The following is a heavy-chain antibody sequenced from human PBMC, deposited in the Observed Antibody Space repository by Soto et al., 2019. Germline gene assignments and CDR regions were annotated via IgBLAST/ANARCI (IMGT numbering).Heavy chain of an antibody. D-gene: IGHD1-1*01. CDR3: AKDRHRGYGTFDY. CDR2: VSWNSDIT. CDR1: GFTFDDYN. V-gene: IGHV3-9*01. J-gene: IGHJ4*02. Sequence: EVQLVESGGGLVQPGRSLRLSCVASGFTFDDYNMHWVRQTPGKGLEWVSGVSWNSDITGYADSVKGRFTISRDNAKNSLYLQMNSLRAEDTAMYYRAKDRHRGYGTFDYLGQGTLVTVSS.